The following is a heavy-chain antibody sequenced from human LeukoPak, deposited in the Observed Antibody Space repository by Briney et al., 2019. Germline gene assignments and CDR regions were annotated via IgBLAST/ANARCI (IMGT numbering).Heavy chain of an antibody. J-gene: IGHJ3*02. V-gene: IGHV3-74*01. Sequence: GGSLRLSCAASGFTFNNHWMHWVRQAPGKGLVWVSRVNNDGSGTTYADSVKGRFTISRDNAKNTLYLQMNSLRADDTAVYYCVRASDAFDIWGQGTMVTVFS. CDR2: VNNDGSGT. CDR1: GFTFNNHW. CDR3: VRASDAFDI.